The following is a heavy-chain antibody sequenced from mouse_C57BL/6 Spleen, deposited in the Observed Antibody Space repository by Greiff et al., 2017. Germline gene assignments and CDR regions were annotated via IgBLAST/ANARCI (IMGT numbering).Heavy chain of an antibody. J-gene: IGHJ3*01. CDR2: INPSSGYT. V-gene: IGHV1-7*01. CDR1: GYTFTSYW. Sequence: VQLQQSGAELAKPGASVKLSCKASGYTFTSYWMHWVKQRPGQGLEWIGYINPSSGYTKYNQKFKDKATLTADKSSSTADMQLSSLTYEDSAVYYCARSDYGSSYSFAYWGQGTLVTVSA. CDR3: ARSDYGSSYSFAY. D-gene: IGHD1-1*01.